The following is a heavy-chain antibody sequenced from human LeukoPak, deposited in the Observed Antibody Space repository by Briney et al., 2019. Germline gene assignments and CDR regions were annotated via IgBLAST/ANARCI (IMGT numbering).Heavy chain of an antibody. V-gene: IGHV4-31*03. Sequence: SETLSLTCTVSGGSISSGGYYWSWIRQHPGKGLEWIWNIYYSGSTYYNPSLKSRVTISVDTSKNQFPLKLSSVTAADTAVYYCARGGGYCSSTSCYSFDYWGQGTLVTVSS. J-gene: IGHJ4*02. D-gene: IGHD2-2*01. CDR3: ARGGGYCSSTSCYSFDY. CDR2: IYYSGST. CDR1: GGSISSGGYY.